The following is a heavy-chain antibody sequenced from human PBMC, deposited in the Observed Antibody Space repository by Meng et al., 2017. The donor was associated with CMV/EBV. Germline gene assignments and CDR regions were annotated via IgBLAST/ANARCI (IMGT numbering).Heavy chain of an antibody. V-gene: IGHV3-23*01. CDR3: AYTAMVTL. J-gene: IGHJ4*02. CDR2: ISGSGGST. CDR1: GFTFSSYS. D-gene: IGHD5-18*01. Sequence: VEVLESGGGWVQPVGVLGLFLAAIGFTFSSYSMSSVRQAPGKGLEWVSAISGSGGSTYYADYVKGRFTISRDNSKTTLYLQMNSLRAEDTAVYYCAYTAMVTLWGQGTLVTVSS.